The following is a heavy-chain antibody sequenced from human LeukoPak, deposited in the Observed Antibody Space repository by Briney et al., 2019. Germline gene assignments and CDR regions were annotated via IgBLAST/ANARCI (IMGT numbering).Heavy chain of an antibody. J-gene: IGHJ4*02. CDR3: ASAREDGYSLWSGWYYFDY. CDR1: GGSISSYY. V-gene: IGHV4-59*01. D-gene: IGHD5-24*01. CDR2: IYYSGST. Sequence: SETLSLTCTVSGGSISSYYWSWIRQPPGKGLEWIGYIYYSGSTNYNSSLKSRVTISVDTSKNQFSLKLSSVTAADTAVYYCASAREDGYSLWSGWYYFDYWGKGTLVTVSS.